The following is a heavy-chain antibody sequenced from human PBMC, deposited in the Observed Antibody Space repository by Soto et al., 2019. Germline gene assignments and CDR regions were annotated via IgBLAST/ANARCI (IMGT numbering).Heavy chain of an antibody. J-gene: IGHJ4*02. V-gene: IGHV2-5*02. CDR3: AHLTTGGFYFDY. CDR1: GFSLRNSGVG. D-gene: IGHD4-17*01. CDR2: IYWDDDK. Sequence: QITLKESGPTLVKPTQTLTLTCTFSGFSLRNSGVGVGWIRQPPGKALEWLALIYWDDDKRYSPSLKSRLTITKDTSKNQVVLTMTNMHPVDIATYYCAHLTTGGFYFDYWGQGTLVTVSS.